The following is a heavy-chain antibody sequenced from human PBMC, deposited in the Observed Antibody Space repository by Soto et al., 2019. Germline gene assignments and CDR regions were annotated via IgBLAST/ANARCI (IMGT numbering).Heavy chain of an antibody. CDR3: AREGGIVGATAADY. D-gene: IGHD1-26*01. J-gene: IGHJ4*02. Sequence: QVQLQESGPGLVKPSQTLSLTCTVSGGSISSGGYYWSWIRQHPGKGLEWIGYIYYSGSTYYNPPPKSRFTISVDTSKNQFSRKLSSVTAADTAVYYCAREGGIVGATAADYWGQGTLVTVSS. CDR2: IYYSGST. CDR1: GGSISSGGYY. V-gene: IGHV4-31*03.